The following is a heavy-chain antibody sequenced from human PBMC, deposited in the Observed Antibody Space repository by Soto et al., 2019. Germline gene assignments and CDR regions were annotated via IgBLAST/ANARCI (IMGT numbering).Heavy chain of an antibody. D-gene: IGHD5-18*01. CDR3: ARWHGYGYGNDY. CDR2: IYDTGNS. CDR1: GGSISGYA. Sequence: QVQLQESGPGLVKPSETLSLTCTVSGGSISGYAWSWIRQPPGKGLEWIAYIYDTGNSNYNPSLTCRVSISVDTSQHQFSPRLSSVTAADTAVYFCARWHGYGYGNDYWGQGTLVTVSS. J-gene: IGHJ4*02. V-gene: IGHV4-59*01.